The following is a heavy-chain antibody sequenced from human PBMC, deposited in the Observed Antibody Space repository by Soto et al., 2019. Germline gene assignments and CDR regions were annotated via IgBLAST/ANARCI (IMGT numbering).Heavy chain of an antibody. CDR3: ARDLRWFGELSSFDP. D-gene: IGHD3-10*01. V-gene: IGHV4-34*09. J-gene: IGHJ5*02. CDR2: IYYGGST. Sequence: PSETLSLTCAVYGGSFKGYYWSWIRQPPGKGLEWIGYIYYGGSTNYNPSLKSRVTISVDTSKNQFSLKLSSVTAADTAVYYCARDLRWFGELSSFDPWGQGTLVTVSS. CDR1: GGSFKGYY.